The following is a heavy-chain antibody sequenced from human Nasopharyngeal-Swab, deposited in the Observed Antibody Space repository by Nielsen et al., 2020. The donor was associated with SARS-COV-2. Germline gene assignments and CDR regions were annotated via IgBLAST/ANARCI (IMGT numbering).Heavy chain of an antibody. CDR2: INAGNGNT. Sequence: ASVKVSCKASGYTFTSYAMHWVRQAPGQRLEWMGWINAGNGNTKYSQKFQGSVTITRDTSASTAYMELSSLRSEDTAVYYCARDLLTIFGVGPFDYWGQGTLVTVSS. CDR1: GYTFTSYA. D-gene: IGHD3-3*01. CDR3: ARDLLTIFGVGPFDY. V-gene: IGHV1-3*01. J-gene: IGHJ4*02.